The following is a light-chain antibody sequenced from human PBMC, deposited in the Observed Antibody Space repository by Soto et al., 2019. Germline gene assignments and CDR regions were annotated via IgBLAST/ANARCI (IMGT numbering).Light chain of an antibody. CDR1: QIVTSN. J-gene: IGKJ5*01. Sequence: EIVLTQSPGTLSSSPGERATLSCRASQIVTSNYLAWYQQKPGQAPRLVIYGASTRATGIPARFSGGGSGTGFTLTISSLQSEDFAVYYCQQYNSWPPITFGQGTRLEIK. CDR2: GAS. CDR3: QQYNSWPPIT. V-gene: IGKV3-15*01.